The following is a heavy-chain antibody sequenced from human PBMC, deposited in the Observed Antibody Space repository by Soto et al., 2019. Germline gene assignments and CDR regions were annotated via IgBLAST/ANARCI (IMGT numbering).Heavy chain of an antibody. Sequence: DVQLVGTGGGWIQPGGSLRLSCAASGFSVSSDYMNCVRQDPVKGLEWVSVIYRGGSTYYADSVRGRFTISRDNSENTLFLQMNSLRAEDTAVYYCARATEWNALDIWGQGTMVTVSS. J-gene: IGHJ3*02. D-gene: IGHD3-3*01. CDR1: GFSVSSDY. CDR3: ARATEWNALDI. CDR2: IYRGGST. V-gene: IGHV3-53*02.